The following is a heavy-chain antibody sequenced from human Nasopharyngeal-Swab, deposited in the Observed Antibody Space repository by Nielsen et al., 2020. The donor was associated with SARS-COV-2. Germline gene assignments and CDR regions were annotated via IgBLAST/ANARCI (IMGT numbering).Heavy chain of an antibody. CDR3: ARAPVLPAATYYYYYMDV. D-gene: IGHD2-2*01. CDR1: GGSISSYY. J-gene: IGHJ6*03. CDR2: IYYSGST. V-gene: IGHV4-59*08. Sequence: SETLSLTCTVSGGSISSYYWSWIRQPPGKGLEWIGYIYYSGSTNYNPSLKSRVTISVDTSKNQFSLKLSSVTAADTAVYYCARAPVLPAATYYYYYMDVWGKGTTVTVSS.